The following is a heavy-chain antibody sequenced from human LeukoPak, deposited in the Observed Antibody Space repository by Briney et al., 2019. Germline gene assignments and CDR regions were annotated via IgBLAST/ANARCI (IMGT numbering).Heavy chain of an antibody. V-gene: IGHV4-61*08. Sequence: SETLSLTCTVSGGSISSGGYYWSWIRQHPGKGLEWIGYIYYSGSTNYNPSLKSRVTISVDTSKNQFSLKLSSVTAADTAVYYCARADDFWSGYPLGAFDIWGQGTMVTVSS. CDR3: ARADDFWSGYPLGAFDI. J-gene: IGHJ3*02. CDR1: GGSISSGGYY. D-gene: IGHD3-3*01. CDR2: IYYSGST.